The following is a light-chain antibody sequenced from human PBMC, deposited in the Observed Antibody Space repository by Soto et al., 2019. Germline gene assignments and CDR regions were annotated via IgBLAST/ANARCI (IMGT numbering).Light chain of an antibody. V-gene: IGLV2-11*01. CDR3: CSYAGSYTPVV. J-gene: IGLJ1*01. CDR2: DVS. Sequence: QSALTQPRSVSGSPGQSVTISCTGTSSDVGGYNYVSWYQQHPGKAPKLMIYDVSKRPSGVPDRFSGSKSGNTASLTISGLQAEDDADYYCCSYAGSYTPVVFGTGTKVTVL. CDR1: SSDVGGYNY.